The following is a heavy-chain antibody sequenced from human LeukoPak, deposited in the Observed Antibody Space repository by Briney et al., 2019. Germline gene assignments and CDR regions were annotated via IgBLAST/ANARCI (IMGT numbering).Heavy chain of an antibody. Sequence: ASVTVSCKASGYTFTSYDINWVRQAAGQGLEWMGWMNPNSGNTGYAQKFQGRVTMTRNTSISTAYMELSSLRSEDTAVYYCARLAISGWYRQLRIVDYWGQGTLVTVSS. J-gene: IGHJ4*02. CDR3: ARLAISGWYRQLRIVDY. V-gene: IGHV1-8*01. CDR2: MNPNSGNT. CDR1: GYTFTSYD. D-gene: IGHD6-19*01.